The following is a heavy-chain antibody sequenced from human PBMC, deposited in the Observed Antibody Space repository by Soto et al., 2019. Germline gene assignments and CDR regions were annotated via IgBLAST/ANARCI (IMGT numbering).Heavy chain of an antibody. CDR2: INPNSGGT. V-gene: IGHV1-2*04. CDR1: GYTFTGYY. J-gene: IGHJ3*02. Sequence: ASVKVSCKASGYTFTGYYMHWLRQAHGQGLEWRGWINPNSGGTNHAQKFQGWVTMTRDTSSSTAYTELSRLRHYDTAVCDCERGGVVRGVIITLGAFDILGQGTILTV. CDR3: ERGGVVRGVIITLGAFDI. D-gene: IGHD3-10*01.